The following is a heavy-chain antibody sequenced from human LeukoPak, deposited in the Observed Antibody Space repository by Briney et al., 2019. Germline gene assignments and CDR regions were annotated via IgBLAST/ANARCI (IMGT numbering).Heavy chain of an antibody. V-gene: IGHV1-69*04. D-gene: IGHD3-10*01. CDR2: IIPILGIA. CDR3: ASLMVRGVRHYYYYGMDV. J-gene: IGHJ6*02. Sequence: ASVKVSCKASGGTFSSYAISWVRQAPGQGLEWMGRIIPILGIANYAQKFQGRVTMTRDTSTSTVYMELSSLRSEDTAVYYCASLMVRGVRHYYYYGMDVWGQGTTVTVSS. CDR1: GGTFSSYA.